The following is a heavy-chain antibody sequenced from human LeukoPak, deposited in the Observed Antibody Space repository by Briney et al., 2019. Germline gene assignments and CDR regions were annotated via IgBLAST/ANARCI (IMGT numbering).Heavy chain of an antibody. J-gene: IGHJ4*02. CDR3: ATGGGRFGELLPFDY. CDR1: GYTFTSYA. V-gene: IGHV7-4-1*02. Sequence: ASVTVSCKASGYTFTSYAMNWVRQAPGQGLEWMGWINTNTGNPTYAQGFTGRFVFSLDTSVSTAYLQISSLKAEDTAVYYCATGGGRFGELLPFDYWGQGTLVTVSS. D-gene: IGHD3-10*01. CDR2: INTNTGNP.